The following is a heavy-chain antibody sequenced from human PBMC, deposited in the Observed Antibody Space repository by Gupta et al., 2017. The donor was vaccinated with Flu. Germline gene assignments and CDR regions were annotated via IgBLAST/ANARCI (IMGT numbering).Heavy chain of an antibody. V-gene: IGHV1-46*01. CDR1: GYPFIDFY. CDR3: ARDRETAMVIRYAFNL. J-gene: IGHJ3*01. CDR2: INPSGGSA. D-gene: IGHD5-18*01. Sequence: QAQMVQSGAEVKEPGAPVRVSCQASGYPFIDFYIHWVRQAPGQGLEWMGIINPSGGSATSAQKFRGRVTMTRETSTSTVYRGLSSLRSEDTAVYYCARDRETAMVIRYAFNLWGQGTMVTVSS.